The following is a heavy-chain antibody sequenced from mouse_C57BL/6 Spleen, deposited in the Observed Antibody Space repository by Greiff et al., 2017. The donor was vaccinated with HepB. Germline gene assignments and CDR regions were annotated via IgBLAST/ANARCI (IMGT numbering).Heavy chain of an antibody. CDR2: IDPETGGT. CDR3: TRSGSSFLYYFDY. V-gene: IGHV1-15*01. D-gene: IGHD1-1*01. CDR1: GYTFTDYE. J-gene: IGHJ2*01. Sequence: VQLQQSGAELVRPGASVTLSCKASGYTFTDYEMHWVKQTPVHGLEWIGAIDPETGGTAYNQKFKGKAILTADKSSSTAYMELRSLTSEDSAVYYCTRSGSSFLYYFDYWGQGTTLTVSS.